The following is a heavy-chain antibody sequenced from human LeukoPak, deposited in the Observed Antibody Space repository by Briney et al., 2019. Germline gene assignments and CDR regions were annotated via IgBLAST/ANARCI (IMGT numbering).Heavy chain of an antibody. Sequence: ASVKVSCKASGYTFTGYYMHWVRQAPGQGLEWMGWINPNSGGTNYAQKFQGRVTMTRDTSISTAYMELSSLRSEDTAVYYCAIPPSVITFGGVIVMRDYWGQGTLVTVSS. J-gene: IGHJ4*02. CDR1: GYTFTGYY. D-gene: IGHD3-16*02. CDR2: INPNSGGT. CDR3: AIPPSVITFGGVIVMRDY. V-gene: IGHV1-2*02.